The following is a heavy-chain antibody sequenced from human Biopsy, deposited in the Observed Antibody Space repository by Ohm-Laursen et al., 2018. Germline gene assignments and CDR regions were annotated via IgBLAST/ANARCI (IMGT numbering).Heavy chain of an antibody. CDR3: ARTPILIVSAGLVYRHRRHLQGMDV. CDR2: VDWDDDK. J-gene: IGHJ6*02. V-gene: IGHV2-70*11. CDR1: GFSLSARGMC. D-gene: IGHD6-13*01. Sequence: TQTLTLTCSFSGFSLSARGMCVSWIRQAPGKALEWLARVDWDDDKDYSACLQTKLSISKDTSNDQVVLTVNNVDPADTATYYCARTPILIVSAGLVYRHRRHLQGMDVWGQGIAVTVS.